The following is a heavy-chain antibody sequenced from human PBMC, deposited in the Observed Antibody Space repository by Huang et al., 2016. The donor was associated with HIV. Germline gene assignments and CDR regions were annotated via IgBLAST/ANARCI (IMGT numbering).Heavy chain of an antibody. V-gene: IGHV4-39*01. CDR2: IYYSGNT. CDR3: ARHGRVAGHYYNNMDV. CDR1: GGSISSSSYY. Sequence: LQLQESGPGLVKSSETLSLICTVSGGSISSSSYYWGWIRQPPGKGPEWIGSIYYSGNTSNNPPLKSRVTISVDTSKNQFSLKVKSVTAADTAVYYCARHGRVAGHYYNNMDVWGRGTTVTVSS. D-gene: IGHD6-19*01. J-gene: IGHJ6*02.